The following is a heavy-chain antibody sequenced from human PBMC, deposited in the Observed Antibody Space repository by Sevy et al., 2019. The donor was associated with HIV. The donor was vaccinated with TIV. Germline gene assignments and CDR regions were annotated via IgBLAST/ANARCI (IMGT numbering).Heavy chain of an antibody. CDR3: AKGIGYSGYETDY. J-gene: IGHJ4*02. V-gene: IGHV3-23*01. Sequence: GGSLRLSCAASGFTFSSYAMSWVRQAPGKGLEWVSAISGSGISTYYADSVKGRFTISRDNSKNTLYLKMNNLGAEDTSVFYCAKGIGYSGYETDYWGQGTLVTVSS. CDR1: GFTFSSYA. CDR2: ISGSGIST. D-gene: IGHD5-12*01.